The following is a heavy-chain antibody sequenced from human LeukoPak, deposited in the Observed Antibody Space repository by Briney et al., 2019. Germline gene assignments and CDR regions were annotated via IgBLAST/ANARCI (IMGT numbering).Heavy chain of an antibody. CDR3: ARTYGSGSLDY. V-gene: IGHV3-23*01. D-gene: IGHD2-15*01. CDR1: RFTFSSYD. Sequence: GGSLRLSCAASRFTFSSYDMSWVRLAPGKGLEWVSAISGSGGSTYYADSVKCRFTISRDNAKNSVYLQMNSLRAEDTAVYYCARTYGSGSLDYGGQGTLVTVSS. CDR2: ISGSGGST. J-gene: IGHJ4*02.